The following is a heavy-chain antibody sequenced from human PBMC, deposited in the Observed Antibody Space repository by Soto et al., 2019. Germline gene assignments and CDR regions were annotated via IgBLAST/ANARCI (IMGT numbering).Heavy chain of an antibody. J-gene: IGHJ4*02. V-gene: IGHV1-2*04. D-gene: IGHD2-15*01. CDR3: ARDSCSGGSCYGY. CDR1: GYTFTGYY. CDR2: INPNSGGT. Sequence: QVQLVQSGAEVKKPGASVKVSCKASGYTFTGYYMHWVRQAPGQGLEWMGWINPNSGGTNYAQKFQGWVTMTRDTSITTAYMELSRLRSDDTAVYYCARDSCSGGSCYGYWGQGTLVTVSS.